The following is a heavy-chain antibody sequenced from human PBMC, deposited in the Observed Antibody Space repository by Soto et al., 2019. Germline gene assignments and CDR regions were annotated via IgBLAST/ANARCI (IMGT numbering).Heavy chain of an antibody. CDR1: GFTFSSFG. CDR2: IWYDGSNT. D-gene: IGHD7-27*01. Sequence: SLRLSCASSGFTFSSFGMHWVRQAPGKGLEWVAHIWYDGSNTYYADSVKGRFTVSRDNPRNTLYLQMNSLRAEDTAVYHCVRDLLGSGGHFDYWGQGAPVTVSS. V-gene: IGHV3-33*01. J-gene: IGHJ4*02. CDR3: VRDLLGSGGHFDY.